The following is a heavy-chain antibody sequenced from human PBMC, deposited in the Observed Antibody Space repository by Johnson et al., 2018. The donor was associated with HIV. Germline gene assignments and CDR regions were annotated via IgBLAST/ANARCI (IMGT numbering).Heavy chain of an antibody. Sequence: QVQLLESGGGLVQPGGSLRLSCAASGFTFSSYGTHWVRQAPGKGLERVAVIWYDRSNTYYADSVKGRFTISRDNSKNTLYLQMNSLRAEDTAVYYCTTDPPSWYGAFDIWGQGTMVSVSS. CDR1: GFTFSSYG. D-gene: IGHD2-2*01. J-gene: IGHJ3*02. CDR3: TTDPPSWYGAFDI. V-gene: IGHV3-30*02. CDR2: IWYDRSNT.